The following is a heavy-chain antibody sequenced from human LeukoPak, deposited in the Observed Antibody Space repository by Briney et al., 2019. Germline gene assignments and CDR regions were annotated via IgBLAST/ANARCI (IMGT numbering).Heavy chain of an antibody. V-gene: IGHV1-8*01. CDR1: GYTFTSYD. J-gene: IGHJ4*02. D-gene: IGHD6-13*01. CDR3: ARGFFSSSWYRLADY. Sequence: ASVKVSCKAPGYTFTSYDINWVRQATGQGLEWMGWMNPNSGNTGYAQKFQGRVTMTRNTSISTAYMELSSLRSEDTAVYYCARGFFSSSWYRLADYWGQGTLVTVSS. CDR2: MNPNSGNT.